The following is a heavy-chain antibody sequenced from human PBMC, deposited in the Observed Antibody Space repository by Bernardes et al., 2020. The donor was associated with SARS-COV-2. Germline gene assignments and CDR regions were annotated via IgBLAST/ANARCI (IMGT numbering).Heavy chain of an antibody. D-gene: IGHD6-19*01. CDR1: EFTFYTRG. CDR3: ARDGSGWCRDV. J-gene: IGHJ4*02. V-gene: IGHV3-21*01. CDR2: ITSTDYS. Sequence: GRSLSLSCASSEFTFYTRGMTYARQSPGKGLEWVSTITSTDYSTYGQSVRGRVTISRDNAKKSLYLQMNSLRAEDTAVYYWARDGSGWCRDVRGQGTLVTVSS.